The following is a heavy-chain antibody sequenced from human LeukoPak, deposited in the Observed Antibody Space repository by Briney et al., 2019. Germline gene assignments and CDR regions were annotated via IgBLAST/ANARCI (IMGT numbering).Heavy chain of an antibody. J-gene: IGHJ6*02. V-gene: IGHV1-69*05. CDR2: IIPLFGTP. CDR1: GGTFRNCA. CDR3: AREDYDDYGLDV. D-gene: IGHD4-17*01. Sequence: SVKVSCKSSGGTFRNCAFSWVRQAPGQGLEWMGGIIPLFGTPNYAQKFQDRVTITMDESTSTAYLELSSLRSGDTAVYYCAREDYDDYGLDVWGQGTTVTVSS.